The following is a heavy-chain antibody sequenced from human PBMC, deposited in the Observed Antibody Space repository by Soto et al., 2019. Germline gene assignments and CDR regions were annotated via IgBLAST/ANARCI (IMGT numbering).Heavy chain of an antibody. J-gene: IGHJ5*02. D-gene: IGHD3-10*01. V-gene: IGHV4-59*01. Sequence: ASETLSLTCTVSGGSISSYYWSWIRQPPGKGLEWIGYIYYSGSTNYNPSLKSRVTISVDTSKNQFSLKLSSVTAADTAVYYCARSPLWFGESWFDPWGQGTLVTVSS. CDR3: ARSPLWFGESWFDP. CDR2: IYYSGST. CDR1: GGSISSYY.